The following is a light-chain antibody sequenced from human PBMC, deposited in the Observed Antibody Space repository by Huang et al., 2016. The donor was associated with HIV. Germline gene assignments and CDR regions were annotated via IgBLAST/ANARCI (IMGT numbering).Light chain of an antibody. CDR1: QTNNNN. CDR3: QQYENWPET. J-gene: IGKJ2*01. CDR2: GAS. Sequence: EILMTQSPATLAVSPEERATLSCRASQTNNNNFAWYQKKPGQAPRLLIYGASSRATDIPARLSGSVSGTEFTLTINSLHSEDSAVYYCQQYENWPETFGQGTKLEIK. V-gene: IGKV3-15*01.